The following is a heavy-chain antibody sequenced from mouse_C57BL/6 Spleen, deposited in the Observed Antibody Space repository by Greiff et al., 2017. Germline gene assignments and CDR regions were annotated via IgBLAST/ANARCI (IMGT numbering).Heavy chain of an antibody. J-gene: IGHJ1*03. V-gene: IGHV1-15*01. D-gene: IGHD1-1*01. CDR2: IDPETGGT. CDR1: GYTFTDYE. Sequence: QVQLQQSGAELVRPGASVTLSCKASGYTFTDYEMHWVKQTPVHGLEWIGAIDPETGGTAYNQKFKGKAILTADKSSSTAYMELRSLTSEDSAVYYCTRRDDGSRYIDVWGTGTTVTVSS. CDR3: TRRDDGSRYIDV.